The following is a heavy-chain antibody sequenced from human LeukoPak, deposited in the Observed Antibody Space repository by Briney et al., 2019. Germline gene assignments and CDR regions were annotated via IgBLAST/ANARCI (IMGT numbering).Heavy chain of an antibody. D-gene: IGHD5-24*01. CDR2: IYYSGST. J-gene: IGHJ4*02. CDR1: GGSISSYY. V-gene: IGHV4-59*01. Sequence: SEALSLTCTVSGGSISSYYWSWIRQPPGKGLEWIGYIYYSGSTNYNPSLKSRVTISVDTSKNLFSLKLSSVTAADTAVYYCARIRRDGDLDYWGQGTLVTVSS. CDR3: ARIRRDGDLDY.